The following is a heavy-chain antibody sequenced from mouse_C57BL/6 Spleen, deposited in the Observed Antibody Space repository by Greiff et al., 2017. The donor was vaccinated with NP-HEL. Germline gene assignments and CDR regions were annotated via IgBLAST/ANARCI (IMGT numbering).Heavy chain of an antibody. J-gene: IGHJ3*01. CDR1: GYTFTSYW. CDR2: IDPSDSYT. V-gene: IGHV1-69*01. CDR3: ARRDDYDTWFAY. Sequence: VQLQQSGAELVMPGASVKLSCKASGYTFTSYWMHWVKQRPGQGLEWIGEIDPSDSYTNYNQKFKGKSTLTVDKSSSTAYMQLSSLTSEDSAVYYCARRDDYDTWFAYWGQGTLVTVSA. D-gene: IGHD2-4*01.